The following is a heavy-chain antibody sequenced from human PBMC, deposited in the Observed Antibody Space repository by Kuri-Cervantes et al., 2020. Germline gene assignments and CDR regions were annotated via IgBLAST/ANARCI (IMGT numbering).Heavy chain of an antibody. CDR3: ASPYCSSTSCYENWFDP. V-gene: IGHV4-34*01. D-gene: IGHD2-2*01. Sequence: ESLKISCAVCGGSFSGYYWSWIRQPPGKGLEWIGEINHSGSTNYNPSLKSRVTISADTSKNQFSLKLSSVTAADTAVYYCASPYCSSTSCYENWFDPWGQGTLVTVSS. CDR2: INHSGST. J-gene: IGHJ5*02. CDR1: GGSFSGYY.